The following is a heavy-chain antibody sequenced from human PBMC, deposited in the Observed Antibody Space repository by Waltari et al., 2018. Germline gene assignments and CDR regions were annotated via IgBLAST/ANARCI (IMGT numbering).Heavy chain of an antibody. V-gene: IGHV3-33*01. Sequence: QVQLVESGGGVVQPGRSLRLSCAASGFTFSSYGMHWVRKAPGKGLEWVAVIWYDGSNKYHADSWKGRVTITRDNSNNTLYLQITSLRAEDTAVYYCAREWAQQLVRAYYYGMDVWGQGTTVTVSS. CDR3: AREWAQQLVRAYYYGMDV. J-gene: IGHJ6*02. D-gene: IGHD6-13*01. CDR1: GFTFSSYG. CDR2: IWYDGSNK.